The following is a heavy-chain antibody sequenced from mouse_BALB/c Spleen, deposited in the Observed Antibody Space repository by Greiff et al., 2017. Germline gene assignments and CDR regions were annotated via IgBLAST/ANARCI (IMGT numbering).Heavy chain of an antibody. CDR2: INSNGGST. CDR3: ARRIYYGNYYAMDY. Sequence: DVKLVESGGGLVQPGGSLKLSCAASGFTFSSYGMSWVRQTPDKRLELVATINSNGGSTYYPDSVKGRFTISRDNAKNTLYLQMSSLKSEDTAMYYCARRIYYGNYYAMDYWGQGTSVTVSS. CDR1: GFTFSSYG. J-gene: IGHJ4*01. V-gene: IGHV5-6-3*01. D-gene: IGHD2-1*01.